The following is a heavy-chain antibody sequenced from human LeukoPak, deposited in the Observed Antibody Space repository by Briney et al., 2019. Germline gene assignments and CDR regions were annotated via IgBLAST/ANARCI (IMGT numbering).Heavy chain of an antibody. Sequence: SETLSLTCTVSGDSIRSTNSYWAWIRQSPGKGLEWIGTISYIGSTYYNPSLKSRVTISADTSKNQFSLKLTSVTAADTAVYYCARHNDYGDYRDAFDIWGQGTMVTVSS. CDR2: ISYIGST. V-gene: IGHV4-39*01. J-gene: IGHJ3*02. CDR3: ARHNDYGDYRDAFDI. CDR1: GDSIRSTNSY. D-gene: IGHD4-17*01.